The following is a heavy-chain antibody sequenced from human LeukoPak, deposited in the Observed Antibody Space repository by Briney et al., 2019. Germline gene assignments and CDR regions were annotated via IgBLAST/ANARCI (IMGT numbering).Heavy chain of an antibody. CDR1: GLPLSSYG. V-gene: IGHV3-21*04. J-gene: IGHJ4*02. D-gene: IGHD3-16*01. CDR3: ARDGGGSRLDY. CDR2: ISSSSSYI. Sequence: PGGSLTLPCAACGLPLSSYGVKWARHAPGRGVEWVTSISSSSSYIYYADSVTGRFAISRDNAKNSLYLQMNSLRAEDTSVYYCARDGGGSRLDYWGQGTLVTVSS.